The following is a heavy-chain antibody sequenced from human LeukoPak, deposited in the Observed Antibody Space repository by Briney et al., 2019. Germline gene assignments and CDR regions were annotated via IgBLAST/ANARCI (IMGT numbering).Heavy chain of an antibody. D-gene: IGHD1-7*01. Sequence: SENLSLTCAVYGGTFSGDYWSWIRQPPGKGLEWIGEINHSGSTNYNPSLKSRVTISVDTSKNQFSLKLSSVTAADTAVYYCARISLGLEVHREYWGQGTLVTDSS. CDR1: GGTFSGDY. V-gene: IGHV4-34*01. CDR3: ARISLGLEVHREY. J-gene: IGHJ4*02. CDR2: INHSGST.